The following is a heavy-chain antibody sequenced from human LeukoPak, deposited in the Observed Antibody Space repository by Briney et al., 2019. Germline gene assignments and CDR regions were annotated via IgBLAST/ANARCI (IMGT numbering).Heavy chain of an antibody. J-gene: IGHJ4*02. CDR1: GGSISSYY. D-gene: IGHD4-17*01. Sequence: QSSETLSLTCTVSGGSISSYYWSWIRQPPGKGLEWIGYIYYSGSTNYNPSLKSRVTISVDTCKNQFSLKLSSVTAADTAVYYCARAMTTVTPIDCWGQGTLVTVSS. CDR2: IYYSGST. CDR3: ARAMTTVTPIDC. V-gene: IGHV4-59*01.